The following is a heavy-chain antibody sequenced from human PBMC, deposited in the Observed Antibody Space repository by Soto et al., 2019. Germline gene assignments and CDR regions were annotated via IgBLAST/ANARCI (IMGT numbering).Heavy chain of an antibody. D-gene: IGHD3-9*01. CDR3: ARSITFDWLFFDY. CDR1: GASINRNNW. J-gene: IGHJ4*02. V-gene: IGHV4-4*02. CDR2: IYHSGST. Sequence: PSETLSLTCAVSGASINRNNWWSWVRQAPGKGLEWIGEIYHSGSTNYNPSLKSRVTISGDKSKNHFSLKLSSVTAADTAVYYCARSITFDWLFFDYWGQGTLVTVSS.